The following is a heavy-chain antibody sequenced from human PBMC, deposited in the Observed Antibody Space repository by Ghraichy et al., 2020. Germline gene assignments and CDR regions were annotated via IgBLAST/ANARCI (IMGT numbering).Heavy chain of an antibody. D-gene: IGHD6-19*01. CDR1: GFSLSTSGMC. CDR2: IDWDDDK. V-gene: IGHV2-70*01. J-gene: IGHJ4*02. Sequence: SGPTLVKPTQTLTLTCTFSGFSLSTSGMCVSWIRQPPGKALEWLALIDWDDDKYYSTSLKTRLTISKDTSKNQVVLTMTNMDPVDTATYYCARIQPGYSSGWSGGFDYWGQVTLVAVSS. CDR3: ARIQPGYSSGWSGGFDY.